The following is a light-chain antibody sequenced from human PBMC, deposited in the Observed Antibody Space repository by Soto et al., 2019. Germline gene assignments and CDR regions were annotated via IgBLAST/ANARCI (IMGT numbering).Light chain of an antibody. CDR3: AAWDGSLNGLYV. V-gene: IGLV1-44*01. Sequence: VLTQPPSASGTPGQRVTISCSGSSSNIGTHTVNWYQQLPGTAPKLLIYGSDQRPSGVPDRFSVSKSGTSASLTISGLQSEDEADYYCAAWDGSLNGLYVFGTGTKVTVL. J-gene: IGLJ1*01. CDR2: GSD. CDR1: SSNIGTHT.